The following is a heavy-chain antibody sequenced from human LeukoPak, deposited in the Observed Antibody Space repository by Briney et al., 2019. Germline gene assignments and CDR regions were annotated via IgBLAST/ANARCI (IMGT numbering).Heavy chain of an antibody. D-gene: IGHD4-17*01. CDR2: ISWNGGSI. Sequence: PGRSLRLSCAASGFTFDDYAMHWVRQAPGKGLEWVSGISWNGGSIGYADSVKGRFTISRDNAKNSLYLQMNSLRAEGMALYYCAKDVSDYGDYGFDYWGQGTLVTVSS. J-gene: IGHJ4*02. CDR1: GFTFDDYA. V-gene: IGHV3-9*03. CDR3: AKDVSDYGDYGFDY.